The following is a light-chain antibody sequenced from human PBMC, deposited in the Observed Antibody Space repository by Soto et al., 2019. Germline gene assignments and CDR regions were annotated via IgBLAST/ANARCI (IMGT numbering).Light chain of an antibody. CDR3: QKYNSAPRT. Sequence: DIQMTQSPSSLSASVGDRVTITCRASKGISNYVAWYQQKPGKVPKLLIYAASTLQSGVPSRFSGSGSGTDFTLTISSLQPEDVATYYCQKYNSAPRTFGQGTKVEIK. V-gene: IGKV1-27*01. J-gene: IGKJ1*01. CDR2: AAS. CDR1: KGISNY.